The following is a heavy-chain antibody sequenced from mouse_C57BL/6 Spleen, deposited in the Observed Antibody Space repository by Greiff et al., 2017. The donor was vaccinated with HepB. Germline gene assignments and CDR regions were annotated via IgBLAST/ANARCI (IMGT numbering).Heavy chain of an antibody. V-gene: IGHV5-17*01. Sequence: VQLKESGGGLVKPGGSLKLSCAASGFTFSDYGMHWVRQAPEKGLEWVSYISSGSSTIYYADTVKGRFTISRDNAKNTLFLQMTSLRSEDTAMYYCARDYGSSPYFDYWGQGTTLTVSS. CDR3: ARDYGSSPYFDY. D-gene: IGHD1-1*01. J-gene: IGHJ2*01. CDR2: ISSGSSTI. CDR1: GFTFSDYG.